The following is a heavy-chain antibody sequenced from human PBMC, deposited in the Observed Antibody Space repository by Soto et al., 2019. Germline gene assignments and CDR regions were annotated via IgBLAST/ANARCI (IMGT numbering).Heavy chain of an antibody. CDR2: VYSDGST. CDR1: GFTVSSNS. D-gene: IGHD3-22*01. V-gene: IGHV3-66*01. J-gene: IGHJ4*02. CDR3: ARDPDYYYDH. Sequence: EVQLVESGGGLVQPGGSLRLSCAASGFTVSSNSMSWVRQAPGKGLEWVSIVYSDGSTYYADSVKGRFTISRDNSKNTLYLQMNSLRVEDTAMYYCARDPDYYYDHWGQGTLVTVSS.